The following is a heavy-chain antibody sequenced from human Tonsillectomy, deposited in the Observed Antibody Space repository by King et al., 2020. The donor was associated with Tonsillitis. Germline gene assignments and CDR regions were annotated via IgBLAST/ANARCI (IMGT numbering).Heavy chain of an antibody. CDR2: IYWDDDK. D-gene: IGHD3-22*01. V-gene: IGHV2-5*02. Sequence: TLKESGPTLVKPTQTLTLTCNFSGFSLSTRGVGVGWIRQPPGKALEWLALIYWDDDKRYSPSLKSRLTISKDTSKNQVVLTMTNMDPVDTATYYCIRRRGVYYYDRSIYYYGVLFDFWGQGTLVTVSS. CDR3: IRRRGVYYYDRSIYYYGVLFDF. J-gene: IGHJ5*01. CDR1: GFSLSTRGVG.